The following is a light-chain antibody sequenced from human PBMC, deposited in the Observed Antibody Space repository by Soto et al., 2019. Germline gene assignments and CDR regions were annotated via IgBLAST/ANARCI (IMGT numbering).Light chain of an antibody. V-gene: IGLV3-1*01. CDR2: QDS. Sequence: SYELTQPPSVSVSPGQTASITCSGDKLGDKYACWYQQKPGQSPVLVIYQDSKRPSGIPERFSGSNSGNTATLTISGTQAMEEADYSFQGWESSTLVFGGGTKVTVL. CDR1: KLGDKY. J-gene: IGLJ2*01. CDR3: QGWESSTLV.